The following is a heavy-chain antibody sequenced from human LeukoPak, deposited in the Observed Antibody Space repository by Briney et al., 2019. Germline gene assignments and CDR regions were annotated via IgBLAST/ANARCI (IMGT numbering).Heavy chain of an antibody. CDR2: IIPIFGTA. CDR1: GGTFSSYA. J-gene: IGHJ6*02. D-gene: IGHD3-3*01. V-gene: IGHV1-69*13. Sequence: SVKVSCKASGGTFSSYAISWVRQAPGQGLEWMGGIIPIFGTANYAQKFQGGVTITADESTSTAYMELSSLRSEDTAVYYCARRRITIFGVVIMWYGMDVWGQGTTVTVSS. CDR3: ARRRITIFGVVIMWYGMDV.